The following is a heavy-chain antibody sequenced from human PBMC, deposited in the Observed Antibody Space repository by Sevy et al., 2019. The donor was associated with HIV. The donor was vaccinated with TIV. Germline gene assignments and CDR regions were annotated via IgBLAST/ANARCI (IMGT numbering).Heavy chain of an antibody. D-gene: IGHD1-26*01. CDR3: VKGGVTWELLDY. J-gene: IGHJ4*02. CDR2: ISYDGSSK. V-gene: IGHV3-30*18. Sequence: GGSLRLSCAASGFIFSSYGMHWVRQAPGKGLEWVTIISYDGSSKYYADSVKGRFTISRENSENTLYLQMNSLRTDDTGVYYCVKGGVTWELLDYWGQGTLVTVSS. CDR1: GFIFSSYG.